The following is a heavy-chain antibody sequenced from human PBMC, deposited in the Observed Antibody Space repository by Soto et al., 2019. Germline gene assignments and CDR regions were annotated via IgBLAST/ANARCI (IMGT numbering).Heavy chain of an antibody. CDR2: ISGYNGNT. J-gene: IGHJ6*02. CDR1: GYSFHTYA. CDR3: AREYGMDV. Sequence: QVQLVQSGGEVKKPGTSVKVSCEASGYSFHTYAISWVRQAPGQGLEWVGWISGYNGNTNYAKKFQGRVTLTTDTSTKTAFMELRGLTSDDTAVYYCAREYGMDVWGQGTTVTVSS. V-gene: IGHV1-18*01.